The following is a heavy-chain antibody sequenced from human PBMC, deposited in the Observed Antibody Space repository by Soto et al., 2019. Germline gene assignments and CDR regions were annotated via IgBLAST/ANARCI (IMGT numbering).Heavy chain of an antibody. CDR1: GYTLTRIY. V-gene: IGHV1-46*01. D-gene: IGHD4-17*01. CDR3: AIGPDDSDVPRWDY. CDR2: INTTDGTP. Sequence: QVQLVQSGAEVRKPGASVRLSCKAAGYTLTRIYLHWVRQAPGQGREWMGIINTTDGTPAHAQKIRGRLTVTRDSSTSTVYWELSKLRSEDTAIYYCAIGPDDSDVPRWDYWGQGTRVTVSS. J-gene: IGHJ4*02.